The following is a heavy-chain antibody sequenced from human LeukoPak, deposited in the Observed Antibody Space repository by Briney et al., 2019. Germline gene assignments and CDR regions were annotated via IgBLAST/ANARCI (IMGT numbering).Heavy chain of an antibody. Sequence: SETLSLTCDVSGGSMNNSYWSWIRQPAGEGLEWIGRIYATGSTDYNPSLKSRMTMSIDTSKNQFSLKLTSVTAADTAVYFCAGDKALDSDGSGFYYNRGLDCWGQGTLVIVSS. J-gene: IGHJ4*02. CDR3: AGDKALDSDGSGFYYNRGLDC. CDR2: IYATGST. V-gene: IGHV4-4*07. CDR1: GGSMNNSY. D-gene: IGHD3-22*01.